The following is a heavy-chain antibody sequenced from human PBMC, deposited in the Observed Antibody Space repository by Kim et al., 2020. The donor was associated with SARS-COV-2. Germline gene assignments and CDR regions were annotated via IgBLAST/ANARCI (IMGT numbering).Heavy chain of an antibody. J-gene: IGHJ4*02. CDR1: GYSFTGYF. D-gene: IGHD4-4*01. V-gene: IGHV1-2*06. CDR2: VNPKRGDT. Sequence: ASVKVSCKASGYSFTGYFIHWLRQAPGQGLEWVGRVNPKRGDTMYAQKFQGRVTLTSDTSVTTGYMDLRGLRSDDTAIYYCARGYSTYNTWTYFDFWGQGTVVTVSS. CDR3: ARGYSTYNTWTYFDF.